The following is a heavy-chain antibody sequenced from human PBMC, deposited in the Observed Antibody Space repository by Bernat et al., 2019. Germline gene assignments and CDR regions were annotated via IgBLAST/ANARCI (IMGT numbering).Heavy chain of an antibody. CDR3: AKDRPRVVIDAFDI. V-gene: IGHV3-23*01. D-gene: IGHD4-23*01. CDR1: GFTFSSYA. CDR2: IIGSGGST. J-gene: IGHJ3*02. Sequence: EVQLLESGGGLVQPGGSLRLSCAASGFTFSSYAMTWVRQAPGKGLEWVSGIIGSGGSTYYADSVKGRFTISRDNSKNTLYLQMKSLGAEDTAIYYCAKDRPRVVIDAFDIWGQGTMVTVSS.